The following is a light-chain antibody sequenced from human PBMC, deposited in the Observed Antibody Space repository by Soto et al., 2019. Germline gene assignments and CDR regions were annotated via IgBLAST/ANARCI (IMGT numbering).Light chain of an antibody. CDR1: SGSIASHY. Sequence: FMLTQPHSGSKSPGKTVTISCTRSSGSIASHYGQWDQQRPGSVPTTVIYEGNQRPSGVPDRFAGSTDGSSNSASLTISGLQTEDDADCYCQSYDRRTVVFGGGTKVTVL. J-gene: IGLJ2*01. V-gene: IGLV6-57*04. CDR2: EGN. CDR3: QSYDRRTVV.